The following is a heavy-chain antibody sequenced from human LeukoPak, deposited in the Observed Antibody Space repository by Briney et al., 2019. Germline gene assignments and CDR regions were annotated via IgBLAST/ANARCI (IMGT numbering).Heavy chain of an antibody. V-gene: IGHV3-23*01. CDR2: ISGSGGST. CDR1: GFTFSSYA. J-gene: IGHJ4*02. CDR3: AKSGDYDFWSGYHPVDY. Sequence: PGGSLRLSCAASGFTFSSYAISWVRQAPGKGLEWVSAISGSGGSTYYADSVKGRFTISRDNSKNTLYLQMNSLRAEDTAVYYCAKSGDYDFWSGYHPVDYWGQGTLVTVSS. D-gene: IGHD3-3*01.